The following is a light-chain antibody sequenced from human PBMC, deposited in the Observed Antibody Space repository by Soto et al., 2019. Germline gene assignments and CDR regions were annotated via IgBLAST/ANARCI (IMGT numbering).Light chain of an antibody. Sequence: EIVLTQSPATLSLSPGERATLSCRASQSVNSYLGWYQQKPGQAPRLLIYDTSNRATGVPARFSGSGSGTDFPLTIISLEPEDFAVYYCQQRNSWPITFGQGTRLEIK. CDR3: QQRNSWPIT. J-gene: IGKJ5*01. V-gene: IGKV3-11*01. CDR2: DTS. CDR1: QSVNSY.